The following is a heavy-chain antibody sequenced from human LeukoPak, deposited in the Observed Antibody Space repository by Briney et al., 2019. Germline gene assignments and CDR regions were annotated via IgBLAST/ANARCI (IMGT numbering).Heavy chain of an antibody. J-gene: IGHJ4*02. CDR2: ITGGGEYT. D-gene: IGHD2-15*01. V-gene: IGHV3-23*01. CDR3: AKGTLGKCSGGSCYPLDY. CDR1: GFTFSSYA. Sequence: GGSLRLSCAAAGFTFSSYAMAWVRQGPGKGLEWVSCITGGGEYTYHTDSVKGRFTISRDNSKNTLYLQMNSLRVEDTAVYYCAKGTLGKCSGGSCYPLDYWGQGTLVTVSS.